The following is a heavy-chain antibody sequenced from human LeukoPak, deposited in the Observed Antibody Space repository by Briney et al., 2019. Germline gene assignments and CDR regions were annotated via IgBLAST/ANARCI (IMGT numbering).Heavy chain of an antibody. Sequence: GGSLRLSCAASGFTFTHAWMSWVRQAPGKGLEWVSAISGSGGSTYYADSVKGRFTISRDNSKNTLYLQMNSLRAEDTAVYYCAKIQDRLRGEFDYWGQGTLVTVSS. CDR3: AKIQDRLRGEFDY. J-gene: IGHJ4*02. CDR2: ISGSGGST. CDR1: GFTFTHAW. V-gene: IGHV3-23*01.